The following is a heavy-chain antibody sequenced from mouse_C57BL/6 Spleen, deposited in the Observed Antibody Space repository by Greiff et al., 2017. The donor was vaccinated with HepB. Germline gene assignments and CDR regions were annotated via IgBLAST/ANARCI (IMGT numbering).Heavy chain of an antibody. J-gene: IGHJ3*01. V-gene: IGHV1-19*01. D-gene: IGHD2-4*01. CDR3: ASGRDDYDMAWFAY. CDR2: INPYNGGT. Sequence: EVQLQQSGPVLVKPGASVKMSCKASGYTFTDYYMNWVKQSHGKSLEWIGVINPYNGGTSYNQKFKGKATLTVDKSSSTAYMELNSLTSEDSAVYYCASGRDDYDMAWFAYWGQGTLVTVSA. CDR1: GYTFTDYY.